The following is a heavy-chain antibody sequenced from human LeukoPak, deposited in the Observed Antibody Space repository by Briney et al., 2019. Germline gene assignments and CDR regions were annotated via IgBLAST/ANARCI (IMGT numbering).Heavy chain of an antibody. CDR1: GFTFSSYA. Sequence: GGSLRLSCAASGFTFSSYAMHWVRQAPGKGLEWVAVISYDGSNKYYADSVKGRFTISRDNSKNTLYLQMNSLRAEDTAVYYCARDLRGVRDYFDYWGQGTLVTVSS. V-gene: IGHV3-30-3*01. CDR2: ISYDGSNK. D-gene: IGHD3-10*01. J-gene: IGHJ4*02. CDR3: ARDLRGVRDYFDY.